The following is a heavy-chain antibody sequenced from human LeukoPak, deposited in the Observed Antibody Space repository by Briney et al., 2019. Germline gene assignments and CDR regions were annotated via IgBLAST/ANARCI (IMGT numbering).Heavy chain of an antibody. CDR1: GFSFSAAW. V-gene: IGHV3-7*01. CDR2: IKNDGSDK. CDR3: VNLGYSD. D-gene: IGHD5-12*01. Sequence: GGSLRLSCEASGFSFSAAWITWVRRAPGKGLEWVATIKNDGSDKYYVDSVKGRFTLSRDNAKNSVYLQMNSLRVEDTAVYYCVNLGYSDGGQGTLVAVSS. J-gene: IGHJ4*02.